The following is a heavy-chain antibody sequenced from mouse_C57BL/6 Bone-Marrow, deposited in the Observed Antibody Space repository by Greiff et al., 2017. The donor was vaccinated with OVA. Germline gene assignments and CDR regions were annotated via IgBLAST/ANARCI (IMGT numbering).Heavy chain of an antibody. CDR1: GFSLTSYG. V-gene: IGHV2-6-1*01. CDR3: ARQDYYYGSSYAMDY. CDR2: IWSDGST. Sequence: VMLVESGPGLVAPSQSLSITCTVSGFSLTSYGVHWVRQPPGQGLEWLVVIWSDGSTTYNSALKSSLSISKDNSKGKVFLKMNSLQTDDTAMYYWARQDYYYGSSYAMDYWGQGTSVTVSS. D-gene: IGHD1-1*01. J-gene: IGHJ4*01.